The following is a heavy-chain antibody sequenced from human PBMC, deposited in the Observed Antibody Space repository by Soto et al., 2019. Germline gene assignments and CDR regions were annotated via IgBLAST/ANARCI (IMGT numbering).Heavy chain of an antibody. J-gene: IGHJ3*01. Sequence: PGGSLRLSCTASGFIFTNYAMNWVREAPGTGLEWVSVIGGRGNRAYYADSVQGRFTISRDNSKNTLSLQMSSLTADDTAIYYCVRAGRGSFDFWGRGTMVTVSS. CDR1: GFIFTNYA. D-gene: IGHD5-12*01. V-gene: IGHV3-23*01. CDR2: IGGRGNRA. CDR3: VRAGRGSFDF.